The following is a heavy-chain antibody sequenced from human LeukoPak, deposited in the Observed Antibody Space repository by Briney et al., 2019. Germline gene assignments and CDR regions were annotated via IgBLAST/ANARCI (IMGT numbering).Heavy chain of an antibody. CDR1: GYTFTSYY. J-gene: IGHJ4*02. Sequence: ASVKVSCKPSGYTFTSYYLHWVRQAPGQGLEWMGIINPSGGHTTYAQRFQGRVTITRDTSTSTLYMDLSSLRSEDTAVYYCARTYDSSGYYHYFDYWGQGTLVTVSS. D-gene: IGHD3-22*01. CDR2: INPSGGHT. V-gene: IGHV1-46*01. CDR3: ARTYDSSGYYHYFDY.